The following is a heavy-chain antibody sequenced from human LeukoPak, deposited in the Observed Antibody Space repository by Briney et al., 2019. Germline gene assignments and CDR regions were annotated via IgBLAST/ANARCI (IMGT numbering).Heavy chain of an antibody. CDR1: GFTFSSYG. Sequence: GGSLRLSCAASGFTFSSYGMNWVRQAPGKGLEWVSYISSSSSTIYYADSVKGRFTISRDNAKNSLYLQMNSLRAEDTAVYYCARGSGYDFWSGYLFYYWGQGTLVTVSS. CDR3: ARGSGYDFWSGYLFYY. J-gene: IGHJ4*02. CDR2: ISSSSSTI. V-gene: IGHV3-48*01. D-gene: IGHD3-3*01.